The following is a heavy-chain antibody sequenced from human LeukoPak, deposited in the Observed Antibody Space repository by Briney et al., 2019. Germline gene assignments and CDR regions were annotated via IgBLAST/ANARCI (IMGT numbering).Heavy chain of an antibody. J-gene: IGHJ4*02. V-gene: IGHV4-39*07. CDR2: IYYSGST. Sequence: SETLSLTCTVSGGSISSSSYYWGWIRQPPGKGLEWIGSIYYSGSTYYNPSLKSRVTISVDTSKNQFSLKLSSVTAADTAFYYCAKAGGTMVRRVMQYWGQGTLVTVSS. D-gene: IGHD3-10*01. CDR3: AKAGGTMVRRVMQY. CDR1: GGSISSSSYY.